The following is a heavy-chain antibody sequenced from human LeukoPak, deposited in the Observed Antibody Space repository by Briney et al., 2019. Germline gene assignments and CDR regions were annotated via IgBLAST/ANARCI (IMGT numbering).Heavy chain of an antibody. D-gene: IGHD4-23*01. V-gene: IGHV5-51*01. J-gene: IGHJ5*02. CDR1: GYRFSNYW. Sequence: GESLKISCKGSGYRFSNYWIGWVRQMPGKGLEWMGIIYPGDSDTRYSPSFQGQVTISADKSISTAYLQWNSLKASDTAMYYCARHVGNSGINEFDPWGQGTLVTVSS. CDR2: IYPGDSDT. CDR3: ARHVGNSGINEFDP.